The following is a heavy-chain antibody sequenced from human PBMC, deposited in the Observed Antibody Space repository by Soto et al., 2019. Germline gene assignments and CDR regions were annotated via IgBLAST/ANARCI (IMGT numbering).Heavy chain of an antibody. V-gene: IGHV4-30-4*01. CDR2: VSYSEST. D-gene: IGHD4-4*01. J-gene: IGHJ4*02. CDR1: GGSISSGDYY. Sequence: QVQLQESGPGLVKPSQTLSLTCTVSGGSISSGDYYWSWISHPPGKGLEWNGYVSYSESTYYNPSLNSRVTISLDTSQNQFSLKLSSVTAADTAVYYCARADDYTYRFDYWGQGTLVTVSS. CDR3: ARADDYTYRFDY.